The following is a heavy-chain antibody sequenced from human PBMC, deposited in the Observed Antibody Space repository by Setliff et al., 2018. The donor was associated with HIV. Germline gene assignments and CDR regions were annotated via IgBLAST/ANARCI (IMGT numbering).Heavy chain of an antibody. CDR1: GFTFRTYD. CDR3: AREDQLLSGHYYYNGMDV. D-gene: IGHD2-2*01. CDR2: ISDDGSSE. V-gene: IGHV3-30*03. Sequence: GGSLRLSCAASGFTFRTYDMQWVRQAPGKGLEWVALISDDGSSEYYGASVKGRFIISRDNAKNSLYLQMNSLRAEDTAVYYCAREDQLLSGHYYYNGMDVWGQGTTVTVSS. J-gene: IGHJ6*02.